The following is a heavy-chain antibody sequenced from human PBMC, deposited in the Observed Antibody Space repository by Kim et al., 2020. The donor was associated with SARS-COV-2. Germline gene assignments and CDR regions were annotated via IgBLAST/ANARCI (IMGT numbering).Heavy chain of an antibody. CDR1: GGSISSYY. CDR2: IYYRGST. J-gene: IGHJ4*02. D-gene: IGHD3-16*01. CDR3: ARGPFGGYMDY. Sequence: SETLSLTCTVSGGSISSYYWSWIRQPPGKGLEWIGYIYYRGSTNYNPSLKSRVTISVDTSKTQFSLKLSSVTTADTAVYYCARGPFGGYMDYWGQGTLVTVSS. V-gene: IGHV4-59*13.